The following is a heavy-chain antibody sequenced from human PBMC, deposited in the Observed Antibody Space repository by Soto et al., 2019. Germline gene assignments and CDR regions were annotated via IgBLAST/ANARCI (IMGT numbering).Heavy chain of an antibody. J-gene: IGHJ3*02. V-gene: IGHV1-8*01. CDR2: MNPNSGNT. CDR3: ARGGIAAANDAFDI. D-gene: IGHD6-13*01. CDR1: GYTFTSYD. Sequence: GASVKVSCKASGYTFTSYDINWVRHATGQGLEWMGWMNPNSGNTGYAQKFQGRVTMTRNTSISTAYMELSSLRYEDTAVYYCARGGIAAANDAFDIWGQGTMVTVSS.